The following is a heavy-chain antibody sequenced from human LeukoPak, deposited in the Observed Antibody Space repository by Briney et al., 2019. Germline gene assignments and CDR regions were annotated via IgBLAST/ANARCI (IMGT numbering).Heavy chain of an antibody. CDR1: GFTFSSYA. V-gene: IGHV3-23*01. J-gene: IGHJ4*02. D-gene: IGHD6-13*01. CDR3: AKGGYSCSWYGYFDY. Sequence: GGSLRLSCAASGFTFSSYAMSWVRQAPGKGLEWVSAISGSGGSTYYADSVKGRFTISRDNSKNTLYLQMNSLRAEDTAVYYCAKGGYSCSWYGYFDYWGQGTLVTVSS. CDR2: ISGSGGST.